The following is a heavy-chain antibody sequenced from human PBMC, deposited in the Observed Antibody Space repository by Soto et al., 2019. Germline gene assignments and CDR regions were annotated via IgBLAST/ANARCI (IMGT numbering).Heavy chain of an antibody. CDR2: IYYSGST. CDR3: ARGVFNNWNPDSWWFDP. Sequence: SETLSLTCTVSGGSISSSSYYWGWIRQPPGKGLEWIGSIYYSGSTYYNPSLKSRVTISVDTSKNQFSLKLSSVTAADTAVYYCARGVFNNWNPDSWWFDPWGQGTLVTVSS. J-gene: IGHJ5*02. CDR1: GGSISSSSYY. D-gene: IGHD1-20*01. V-gene: IGHV4-39*01.